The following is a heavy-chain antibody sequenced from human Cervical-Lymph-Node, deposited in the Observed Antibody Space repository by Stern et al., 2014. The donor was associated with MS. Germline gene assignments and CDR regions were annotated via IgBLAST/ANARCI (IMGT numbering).Heavy chain of an antibody. CDR3: ARVPYPSGWPSALDI. CDR1: GFTVSSNY. V-gene: IGHV3-53*01. CDR2: IHTGGNT. Sequence: VQLVESGGGLVQPGGSLRLSCAASGFTVSSNYMNWVRQAPGRGLEWVSVIHTGGNTYYADSVKGRFTISRDNSRNTVYLQMHSLRAEDTAVYYCARVPYPSGWPSALDIWGHGTMVPVSS. D-gene: IGHD6-19*01. J-gene: IGHJ3*02.